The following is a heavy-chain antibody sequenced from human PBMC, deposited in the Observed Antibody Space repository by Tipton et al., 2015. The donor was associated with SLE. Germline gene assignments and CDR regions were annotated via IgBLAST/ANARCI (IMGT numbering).Heavy chain of an antibody. CDR1: GFTFSSYA. CDR3: ARDKKDGKIYGNDAFDI. D-gene: IGHD5-24*01. J-gene: IGHJ3*02. CDR2: ISGSGGST. V-gene: IGHV3-23*01. Sequence: SLRLSYAASGFTFSSYAMSWVRQAPGKGLEWVSAISGSGGSTYYADSVKGRFTISRDNSKNTLYLQMNSLRAEDTAVYYCARDKKDGKIYGNDAFDIWGQGTMVTVSS.